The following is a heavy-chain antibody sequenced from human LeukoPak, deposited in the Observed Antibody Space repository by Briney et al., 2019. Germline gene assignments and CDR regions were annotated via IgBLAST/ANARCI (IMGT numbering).Heavy chain of an antibody. CDR2: IYYSGST. J-gene: IGHJ4*02. Sequence: ETLSLTCAVYGGSFSGYYWSWIRQPPGKGLEWIGYIYYSGSTNYNPSLKSRVTISVDTSKNQFSLKLSSVTAADTAVYYCARVEMATDTGFDYWGQGTLVTVSS. CDR1: GGSFSGYY. CDR3: ARVEMATDTGFDY. V-gene: IGHV4-59*08. D-gene: IGHD5-24*01.